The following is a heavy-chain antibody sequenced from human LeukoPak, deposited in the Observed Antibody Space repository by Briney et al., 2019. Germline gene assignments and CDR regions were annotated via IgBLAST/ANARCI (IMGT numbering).Heavy chain of an antibody. CDR2: IYYSGST. D-gene: IGHD3-22*01. Sequence: SETLSLTCTVSGGSISSGGYYWSWIRQHPGKGLEWIGYIYYSGSTYYNPSLKSRVTISVDTSKNQFSLKLSSVTAADTAVYYCARGLGGYYYDSSGNPLDYWGQGTLVTVSS. V-gene: IGHV4-31*03. CDR3: ARGLGGYYYDSSGNPLDY. J-gene: IGHJ4*02. CDR1: GGSISSGGYY.